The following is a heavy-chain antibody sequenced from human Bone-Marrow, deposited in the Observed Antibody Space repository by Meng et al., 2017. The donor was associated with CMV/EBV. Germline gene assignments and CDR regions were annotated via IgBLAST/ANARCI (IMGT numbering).Heavy chain of an antibody. J-gene: IGHJ5*02. CDR2: IIPIFGTA. CDR1: GGTFSSYA. CDR3: ARVFGVVIGGWFDP. D-gene: IGHD3-3*01. Sequence: SVKVSCKASGGTFSSYAISWVRQAPGQGLEWMGGIIPIFGTANYAQKFQGRVTITTDESTSTAYMELSSLRSEDTAVYYCARVFGVVIGGWFDPWGQGTLVTFSS. V-gene: IGHV1-69*05.